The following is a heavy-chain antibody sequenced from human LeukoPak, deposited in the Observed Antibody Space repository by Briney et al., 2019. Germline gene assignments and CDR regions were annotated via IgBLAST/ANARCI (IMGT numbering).Heavy chain of an antibody. Sequence: GGSLRLSCAASGFTFSSYSMNWVRQAPGKGLEWVSSISSSSSYIYYADSVKGRFTISRDNAKNSLYLQMNSLRAEDTAVYYCARDGTYCYGSGSYSFDYWGQGTLVTVSS. J-gene: IGHJ4*02. V-gene: IGHV3-21*01. CDR2: ISSSSSYI. CDR1: GFTFSSYS. D-gene: IGHD3-10*01. CDR3: ARDGTYCYGSGSYSFDY.